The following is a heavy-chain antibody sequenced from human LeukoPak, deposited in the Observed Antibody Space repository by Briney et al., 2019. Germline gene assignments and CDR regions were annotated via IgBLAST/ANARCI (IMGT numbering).Heavy chain of an antibody. CDR1: GDSISDYY. D-gene: IGHD3-10*01. V-gene: IGHV4-4*07. Sequence: SETLSLTCTVSGDSISDYYWSWIRQPAGKEPEWIGRIYTSGSTNYNPSLKSRITMSVDTTKKQFSLKLSSVTAADTAVYYCARADWLYGSGSLNAFDIWSQGTMVTVSS. J-gene: IGHJ3*02. CDR2: IYTSGST. CDR3: ARADWLYGSGSLNAFDI.